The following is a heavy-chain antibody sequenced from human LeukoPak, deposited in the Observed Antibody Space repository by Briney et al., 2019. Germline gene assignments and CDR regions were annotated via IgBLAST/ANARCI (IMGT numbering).Heavy chain of an antibody. Sequence: PGGSLRLACAASGFTFSNYGMAWFRQAPGKGLEWVSTINIRADETHYADSVKGRFTISRDNSKSTLALQMTSLRAEDTAIYYCAKDWLAVAGTIYWGQGTLVAVSS. V-gene: IGHV3-23*01. CDR1: GFTFSNYG. CDR2: INIRADET. J-gene: IGHJ4*02. CDR3: AKDWLAVAGTIY. D-gene: IGHD6-19*01.